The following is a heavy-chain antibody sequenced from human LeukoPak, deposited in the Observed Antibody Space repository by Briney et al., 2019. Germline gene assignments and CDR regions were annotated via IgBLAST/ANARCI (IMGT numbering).Heavy chain of an antibody. CDR3: ARRGYCSSTSCPPSKYNWFDP. CDR2: IYHSGST. J-gene: IGHJ5*02. V-gene: IGHV4-38-2*02. D-gene: IGHD2-2*01. CDR1: GYSISSGYY. Sequence: SETLSLTCTVSGYSISSGYYWGWIRQPPGKGLEWIGSIYHSGSTNYNPSLKSRVTISVDTSKNQFSLKLSSVTAADTAVYYCARRGYCSSTSCPPSKYNWFDPWGQGTLVTVST.